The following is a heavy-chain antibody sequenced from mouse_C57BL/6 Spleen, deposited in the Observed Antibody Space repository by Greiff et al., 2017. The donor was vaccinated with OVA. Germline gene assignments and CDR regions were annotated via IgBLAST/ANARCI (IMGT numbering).Heavy chain of an antibody. V-gene: IGHV14-2*01. CDR1: GFNIQDYY. D-gene: IGHD2-2*01. J-gene: IGHJ1*03. Sequence: VQLQQSGAELVKPGASVKLSCTASGFNIQDYYMHWVKQRTEQGLEWIGRIDPEDGATKYDPKFQGKATITADPSSNTAYLQQSSLTSEDAAVYYCAGKGMVTTDWYIDVWGTGTTVTVSS. CDR3: AGKGMVTTDWYIDV. CDR2: IDPEDGAT.